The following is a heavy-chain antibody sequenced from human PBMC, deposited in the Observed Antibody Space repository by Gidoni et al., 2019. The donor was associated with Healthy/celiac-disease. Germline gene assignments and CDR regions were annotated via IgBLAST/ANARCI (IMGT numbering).Heavy chain of an antibody. D-gene: IGHD1-26*01. CDR1: ACTFSSSA. CDR3: ERERGGSYDFFDY. J-gene: IGHJ4*02. Sequence: QVQLVAPAVCVVQPGTSLIPTGAASACTFSSSARHWVSQVPGKGVEGVAVIAYNGSNKCTADTVKRKFTISRDNSKNKLYLQMNRMRAEATAVYYCERERGGSYDFFDYWGQGTLVTVSS. CDR2: IAYNGSNK. V-gene: IGHV3-30-3*01.